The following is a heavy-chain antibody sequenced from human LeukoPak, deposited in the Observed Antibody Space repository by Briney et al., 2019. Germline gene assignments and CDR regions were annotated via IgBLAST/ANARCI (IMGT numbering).Heavy chain of an antibody. CDR2: IRNKANSYTT. CDR1: GFTLVDHY. CDR3: ARRNIVTKGPDN. J-gene: IGHJ4*02. D-gene: IGHD2/OR15-2a*01. V-gene: IGHV3-72*01. Sequence: GGSLRLPCAASGFTLVDHYMDWVRQAPGKGLEWIGRIRNKANSYTTEYAASVKGRFTVSRDDSKNSLFLQMNSLESEDTAVYYYARRNIVTKGPDNWGQGTLVTVSS.